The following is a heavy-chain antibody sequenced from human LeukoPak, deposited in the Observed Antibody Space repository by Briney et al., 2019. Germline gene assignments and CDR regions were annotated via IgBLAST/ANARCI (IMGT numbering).Heavy chain of an antibody. D-gene: IGHD6-6*01. J-gene: IGHJ6*02. CDR1: GYTFTSYG. Sequence: ASVKVSCKASGYTFTSYGISWVRQAPGQGLEWMGWISAYNGNTNYAQKLQGRVTMTTDTSTSTAYMELRSLRSDDTAVYYCAREYSSSSHCYYYGMDVWGQGTTVTVSS. V-gene: IGHV1-18*01. CDR2: ISAYNGNT. CDR3: AREYSSSSHCYYYGMDV.